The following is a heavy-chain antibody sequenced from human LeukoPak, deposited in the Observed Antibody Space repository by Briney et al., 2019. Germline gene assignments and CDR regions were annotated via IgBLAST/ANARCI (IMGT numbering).Heavy chain of an antibody. J-gene: IGHJ4*02. D-gene: IGHD4-11*01. V-gene: IGHV3-21*01. Sequence: GGSLRLSCAASGFTFSSYSMNWVRQAPGKGLEWVSSISSSSSYIYYADSVKGRFTISRDNAKNSLYLQMNGLRAEDTAVYYCARDDDYSSHFDYWGQGTLVTVSS. CDR1: GFTFSSYS. CDR2: ISSSSSYI. CDR3: ARDDDYSSHFDY.